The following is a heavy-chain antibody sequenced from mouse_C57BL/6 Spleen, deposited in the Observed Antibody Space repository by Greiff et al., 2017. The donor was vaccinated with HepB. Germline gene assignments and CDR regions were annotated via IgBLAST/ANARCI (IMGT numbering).Heavy chain of an antibody. V-gene: IGHV1-80*01. J-gene: IGHJ4*01. CDR3: ARWGGWGGYAMDY. CDR1: GYAFSSYW. Sequence: VQLQQSGAELVKPGASVKISCKASGYAFSSYWMNWVKQRPGKGLEWIGQIYPGDGDTNYNGKFKGKATLTADKSSSTSYMQLSSLTSEDSAFYGCARWGGWGGYAMDYWGQGTSVTVSS. CDR2: IYPGDGDT. D-gene: IGHD1-1*02.